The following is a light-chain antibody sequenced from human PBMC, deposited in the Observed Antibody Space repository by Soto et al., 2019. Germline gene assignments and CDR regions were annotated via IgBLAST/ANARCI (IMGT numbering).Light chain of an antibody. V-gene: IGKV1-6*02. Sequence: AIQMTQSPSSLSSSLGDTVTLTCRASQDIGYELGWAQQKPGPAPKFLSYAASSLHSGVPSRVRGSGSGTDFTLTISGLQPEDFETYYCLQERGYPRTFGQGTKVDI. CDR2: AAS. CDR3: LQERGYPRT. J-gene: IGKJ1*01. CDR1: QDIGYE.